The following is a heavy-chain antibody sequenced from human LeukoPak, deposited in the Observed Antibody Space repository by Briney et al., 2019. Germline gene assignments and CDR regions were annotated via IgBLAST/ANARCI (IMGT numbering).Heavy chain of an antibody. Sequence: PSETLSLTCTVSGGSISSSSYYWGWIRQPPGKGLEWIGSIYYSGSTYYNPSLKSRVTISVDTSKNQFSLKLSSVTAADTAVYYCARHDYDSSGYDYWGRGTLVTVSS. CDR3: ARHDYDSSGYDY. CDR1: GGSISSSSYY. V-gene: IGHV4-39*01. CDR2: IYYSGST. J-gene: IGHJ4*02. D-gene: IGHD3-22*01.